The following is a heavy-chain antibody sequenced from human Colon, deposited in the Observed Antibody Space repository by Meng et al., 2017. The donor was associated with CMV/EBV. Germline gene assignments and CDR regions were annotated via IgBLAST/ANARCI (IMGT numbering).Heavy chain of an antibody. CDR3: ASRVGVVGATHGALDI. Sequence: GESLKISCAAPGFTFSNFWMHWVRQAPGKGLVWVSRINGDGGGITHADSVKSRFTIPRDNAKNTLWMQMNTPRPEDTAVFYCASRVGVVGATHGALDIWGPGTTVTVSS. V-gene: IGHV3-74*01. J-gene: IGHJ3*02. D-gene: IGHD1-26*01. CDR1: GFTFSNFW. CDR2: INGDGGGI.